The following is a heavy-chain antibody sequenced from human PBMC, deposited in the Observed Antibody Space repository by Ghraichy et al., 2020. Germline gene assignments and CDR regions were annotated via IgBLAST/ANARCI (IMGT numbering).Heavy chain of an antibody. CDR3: ARVGEPSHYGDYVLYFDY. Sequence: SQTLSLTCAVYGGSFSGYYWIWIRQPPGKGLEWIGEINHSGSTNYNPSLKSRVTISVDTSKNQFSLKLSSVTAADTAVYYCARVGEPSHYGDYVLYFDYWGQGTQVTVSS. J-gene: IGHJ4*02. CDR2: INHSGST. CDR1: GGSFSGYY. V-gene: IGHV4-34*01. D-gene: IGHD4-17*01.